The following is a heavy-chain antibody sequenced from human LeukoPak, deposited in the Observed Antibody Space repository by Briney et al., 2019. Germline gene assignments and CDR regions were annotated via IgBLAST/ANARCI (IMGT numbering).Heavy chain of an antibody. V-gene: IGHV4-59*08. CDR2: IYYSGST. CDR3: ARWVGATWFDP. D-gene: IGHD1-26*01. J-gene: IGHJ5*02. Sequence: SETLSLTCTVSGGSISSYYRSWIRQPPGKGLEWIGYIYYSGSTNYNPSLKSRVTISVDTSKNQFSLKLSSVTAADTAVYYCARWVGATWFDPWGQGTLVTVSS. CDR1: GGSISSYY.